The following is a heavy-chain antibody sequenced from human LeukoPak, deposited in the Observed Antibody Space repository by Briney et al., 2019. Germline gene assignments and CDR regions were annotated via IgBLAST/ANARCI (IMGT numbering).Heavy chain of an antibody. V-gene: IGHV3-33*01. CDR3: ARGGYYLYGMDV. CDR2: IWYDGSNK. CDR1: GFTFSSYG. D-gene: IGHD3-10*01. J-gene: IGHJ6*02. Sequence: GGSLRPSCAASGFTFSSYGMHWVRQAPGKGLEWVAVIWYDGSNKYCADSVKGRFTISRDNSKNTLYLQMNSLRAEDTAVYYCARGGYYLYGMDVWGQGTTVTVSS.